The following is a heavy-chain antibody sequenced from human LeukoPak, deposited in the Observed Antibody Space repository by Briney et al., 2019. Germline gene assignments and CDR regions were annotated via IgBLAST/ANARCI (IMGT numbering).Heavy chain of an antibody. CDR1: GFIFSSYA. CDR2: INSDGSST. CDR3: ARDYYGDYVFDY. V-gene: IGHV3-74*01. Sequence: PGGSLRLSCAASGFIFSSYAMSWVRQAPGKGLVWVSRINSDGSSTSYADSVKGRFTISRDNAKNTLYLQMNSLRAEDTAVYYCARDYYGDYVFDYWGQGTLVTVSS. J-gene: IGHJ4*02. D-gene: IGHD4-17*01.